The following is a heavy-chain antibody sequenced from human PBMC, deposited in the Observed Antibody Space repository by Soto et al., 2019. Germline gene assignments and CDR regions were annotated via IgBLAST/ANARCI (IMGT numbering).Heavy chain of an antibody. CDR3: AQDLSAGRPEHFQH. Sequence: QVQLVESGGGVVQPGRSRRLSCAASGFSFRSYAMHWVRQAPGKGLEWVAVISYDGINKYYADSVKGRFSISRDNSKDMLYLEMNSLRCDDTAVYYCAQDLSAGRPEHFQHGGRGTLVTVSS. J-gene: IGHJ1*01. D-gene: IGHD1-26*01. V-gene: IGHV3-30-3*01. CDR2: ISYDGINK. CDR1: GFSFRSYA.